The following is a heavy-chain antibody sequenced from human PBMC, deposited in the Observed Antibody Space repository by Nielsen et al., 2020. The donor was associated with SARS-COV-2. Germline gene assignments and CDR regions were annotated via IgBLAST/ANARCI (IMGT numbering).Heavy chain of an antibody. CDR3: ARNPNYGNEFIIDS. V-gene: IGHV3-33*05. CDR2: ISYEGRNR. J-gene: IGHJ5*01. Sequence: GGSLRLSCAASGFTVSSYGIHWVRQAPGKGLEWVAHISYEGRNRGYADSVKGRFTISRDNSKNTGFLQMNSLRPEDTAFYFCARNPNYGNEFIIDSWGQGTLVTVPS. D-gene: IGHD3-16*01. CDR1: GFTVSSYG.